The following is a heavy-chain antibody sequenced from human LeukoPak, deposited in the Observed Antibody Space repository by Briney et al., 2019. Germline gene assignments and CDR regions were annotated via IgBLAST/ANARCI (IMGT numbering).Heavy chain of an antibody. V-gene: IGHV3-48*02. J-gene: IGHJ4*02. D-gene: IGHD3-10*01. CDR3: ATMVRGVNYFDR. CDR1: GFTFSTYI. CDR2: ISAGSTTM. Sequence: GGSLRLSCAASGFTFSTYIMNWVRQAPGKGLEWLSYISAGSTTMYYADSVKGRFTISRDNAKNSLYLQMNSLRDEDTALYYCATMVRGVNYFDRWGQGTLVTVSS.